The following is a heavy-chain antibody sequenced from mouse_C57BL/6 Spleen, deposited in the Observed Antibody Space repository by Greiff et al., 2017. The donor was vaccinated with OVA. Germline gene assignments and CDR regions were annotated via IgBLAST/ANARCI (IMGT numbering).Heavy chain of an antibody. CDR2: IRSKSNNYAT. J-gene: IGHJ4*01. V-gene: IGHV10-1*01. Sequence: DAGGGLVQPKGSLKLSCAASGFSFNTYAMNWVRQAPGKGLEWVARIRSKSNNYATYYADSVKDRFTISRDDSESMLYLQMNNLKTEDTAMYYCVRHGSTDYYAMDYWGQGTSVTVSS. CDR1: GFSFNTYA. CDR3: VRHGSTDYYAMDY.